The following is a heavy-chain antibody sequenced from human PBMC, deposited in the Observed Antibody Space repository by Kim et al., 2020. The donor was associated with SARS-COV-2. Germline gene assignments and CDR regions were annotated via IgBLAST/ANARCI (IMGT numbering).Heavy chain of an antibody. D-gene: IGHD3-16*01. CDR3: ARARKTGGRAGPFDY. V-gene: IGHV3-66*01. J-gene: IGHJ4*02. Sequence: GGSLRLSCAASRFSVSTNYMSWVRQAPGKGLEWVSVVYAGGNTYYADSVKGRFTISTDNSKDTVHLLMNRLRAEDTAVYYCARARKTGGRAGPFDYWGQGTLVTVSS. CDR1: RFSVSTNY. CDR2: VYAGGNT.